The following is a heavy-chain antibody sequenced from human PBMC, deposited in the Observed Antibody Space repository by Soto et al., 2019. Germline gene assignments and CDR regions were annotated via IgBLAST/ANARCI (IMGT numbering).Heavy chain of an antibody. V-gene: IGHV4-59*01. CDR1: GGSISSYY. J-gene: IGHJ6*02. CDR2: IYYSGST. CDR3: ARYTYYDFWSGYNYYYYGMDV. Sequence: PSETLSLTCTDSGGSISSYYWSWIRQPPGKGLEWIGYIYYSGSTNYNPSLKSRVTISVDTSKNQFSLKLSSVTAADTAVYYCARYTYYDFWSGYNYYYYGMDVWGQGTTVTVSS. D-gene: IGHD3-3*01.